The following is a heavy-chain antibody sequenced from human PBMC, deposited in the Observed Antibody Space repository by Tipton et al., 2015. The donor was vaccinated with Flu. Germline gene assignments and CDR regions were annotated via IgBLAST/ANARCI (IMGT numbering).Heavy chain of an antibody. CDR1: GFTFSDFW. J-gene: IGHJ4*02. D-gene: IGHD7-27*01. V-gene: IGHV3-74*01. Sequence: SLRLSCAASGFTFSDFWMHWVRQAPGKGPVWISRINKDGSFTTDADFVEGRFTISRDNAKNTLFLQMKSLRVEDTAVYYCVRDKTGYHEYWGQGTLVTVSS. CDR2: INKDGSFT. CDR3: VRDKTGYHEY.